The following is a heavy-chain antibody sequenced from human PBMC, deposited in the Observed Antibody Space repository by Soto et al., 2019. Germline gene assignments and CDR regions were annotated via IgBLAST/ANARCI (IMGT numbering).Heavy chain of an antibody. Sequence: GGSLRLSCAASGFTVSSRYMSWVRQAPGKGLEWVSLIQSGGPTYYADSVKGRFTISRDTSENTLHLQMNSLRAEDTAVYYCAKERRQQSYLDYWGQGTLVTVSS. CDR1: GFTVSSRY. CDR2: IQSGGPT. J-gene: IGHJ4*02. V-gene: IGHV3-66*01. D-gene: IGHD6-13*01. CDR3: AKERRQQSYLDY.